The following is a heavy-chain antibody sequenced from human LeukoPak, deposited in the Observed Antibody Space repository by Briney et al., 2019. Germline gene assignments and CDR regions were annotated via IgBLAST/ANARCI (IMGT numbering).Heavy chain of an antibody. CDR1: GFTFSDAW. D-gene: IGHD4-17*01. Sequence: GGSLRLSCAASGFTFSDAWMSWVRQAPGKGLEWVGRIKCKRGGGATDYGAPVKGRFTISRDDSKNTLYLQMDSLKTEDTAIYYCVHDGDYEGRFDSWGQGTLVTVSS. J-gene: IGHJ4*02. CDR2: IKCKRGGGAT. V-gene: IGHV3-15*01. CDR3: VHDGDYEGRFDS.